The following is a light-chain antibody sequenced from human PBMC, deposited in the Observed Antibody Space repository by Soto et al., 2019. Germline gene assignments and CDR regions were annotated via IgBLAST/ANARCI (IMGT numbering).Light chain of an antibody. CDR2: DVN. Sequence: QSVLTQPPSASGSPGQSLTISCTGTSSDVGAHNYVSRYQQNPGKAPKLMLYDVNKRPSGVPDRFSGSKSGNTASLTVSGLQAEDEADYYCSSYAGGNNWVFGGGTQLTVL. CDR3: SSYAGGNNWV. V-gene: IGLV2-8*01. CDR1: SSDVGAHNY. J-gene: IGLJ3*02.